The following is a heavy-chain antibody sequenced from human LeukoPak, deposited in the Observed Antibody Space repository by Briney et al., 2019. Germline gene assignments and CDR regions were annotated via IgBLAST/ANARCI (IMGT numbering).Heavy chain of an antibody. V-gene: IGHV3-53*01. J-gene: IGHJ4*02. CDR1: GFTVSSNY. Sequence: GGSLRLSCAASGFTVSSNYMSWVRQAPGKGLEWVSVIYSGGSTYYSDSVKGRFTISRDNSKNTLYLQMNSLRAEDTAVYYCARDGVWFGELLRDWGQGTLVTVSS. CDR3: ARDGVWFGELLRD. D-gene: IGHD3-10*01. CDR2: IYSGGST.